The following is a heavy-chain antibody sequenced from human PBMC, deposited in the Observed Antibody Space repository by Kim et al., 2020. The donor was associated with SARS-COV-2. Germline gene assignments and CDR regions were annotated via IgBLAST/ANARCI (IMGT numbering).Heavy chain of an antibody. J-gene: IGHJ4*02. D-gene: IGHD6-13*01. CDR2: ISSSSSYI. Sequence: GGSLRLSCAASGFTFSSYSMNWVRQAPGKGLEWVSSISSSSSYIYYADSVKGRFTISRDNAKNSLYLQMNSLRAEDTAVYYCARTKLDRSRAGYSSSWYGGLDYWGQGTLVTVSS. CDR3: ARTKLDRSRAGYSSSWYGGLDY. V-gene: IGHV3-21*01. CDR1: GFTFSSYS.